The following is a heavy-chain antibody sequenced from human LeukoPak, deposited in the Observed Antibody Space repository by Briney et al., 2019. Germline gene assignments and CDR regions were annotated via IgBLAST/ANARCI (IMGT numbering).Heavy chain of an antibody. CDR1: GDTFTGYY. Sequence: ASVKVSCKASGDTFTGYYFHWVRQAPGQGLEWMGWINPNSGGTNYAQNFQDRVTMTSDTSIATAYMELRRLRSDDTAVYYCARAEHRDGYNIDYWGQGTLVTVSS. CDR3: ARAEHRDGYNIDY. D-gene: IGHD5-24*01. J-gene: IGHJ4*02. V-gene: IGHV1-2*02. CDR2: INPNSGGT.